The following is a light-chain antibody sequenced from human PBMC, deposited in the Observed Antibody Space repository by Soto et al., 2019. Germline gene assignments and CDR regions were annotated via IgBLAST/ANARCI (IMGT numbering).Light chain of an antibody. Sequence: DIVMTQSPLSLPVTPGEPASISCRSSQSLLHSNGFNYLDWYLQKPGQSPQLLIYLGSNRASGVPDRFSGSGSGTDFTLKLSRVEAEDVGVYYCMQALQTPPAFGQGTKVEI. CDR2: LGS. J-gene: IGKJ1*01. CDR3: MQALQTPPA. CDR1: QSLLHSNGFNY. V-gene: IGKV2-28*01.